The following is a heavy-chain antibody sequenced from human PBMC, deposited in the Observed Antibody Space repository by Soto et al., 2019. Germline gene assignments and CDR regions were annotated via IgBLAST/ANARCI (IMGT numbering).Heavy chain of an antibody. CDR3: ARMGDVPYYYYGMDV. Sequence: ASVKVSCKASGYTFSTYGISGVRQAPGQGLEWMGWINGYNGNTNYAPKLQGRITMTTDTSTTTAYMELRSLRSDDTAVYYCARMGDVPYYYYGMDVWGQGTTVTVSS. D-gene: IGHD3-16*01. CDR2: INGYNGNT. V-gene: IGHV1-18*01. CDR1: GYTFSTYG. J-gene: IGHJ6*02.